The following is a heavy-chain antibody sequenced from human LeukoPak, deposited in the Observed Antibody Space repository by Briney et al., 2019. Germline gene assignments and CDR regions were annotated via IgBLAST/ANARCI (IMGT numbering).Heavy chain of an antibody. CDR3: AINGGGDSGYGNFDY. CDR1: GFTFDDYA. Sequence: PGGSLRLSCAASGFTFDDYAMHWVRQAPGKGLECVSLISWDGDSIGYADSVKGRFTTSRDNAKNSLYLQMNSLRADDTAFYYCAINGGGDSGYGNFDYWGQGTLVTVSS. D-gene: IGHD5-12*01. CDR2: ISWDGDSI. J-gene: IGHJ4*02. V-gene: IGHV3-43D*04.